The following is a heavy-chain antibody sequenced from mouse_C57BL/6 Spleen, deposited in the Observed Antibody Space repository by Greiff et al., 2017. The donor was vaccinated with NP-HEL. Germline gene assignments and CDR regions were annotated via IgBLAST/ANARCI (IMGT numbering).Heavy chain of an antibody. V-gene: IGHV1-55*01. Sequence: VKLQQPGAELVKPGASVKMSCKASGYTFTSYWITWVKQRPGQGLEWIGDIYPGSGSTNYNEKFKSKATLTVDTSSSTAYMQLSSLTSEDSAVYYCARRGDYYGSSYDWYFDVWGTGTTVTVSS. D-gene: IGHD1-1*01. J-gene: IGHJ1*03. CDR1: GYTFTSYW. CDR2: IYPGSGST. CDR3: ARRGDYYGSSYDWYFDV.